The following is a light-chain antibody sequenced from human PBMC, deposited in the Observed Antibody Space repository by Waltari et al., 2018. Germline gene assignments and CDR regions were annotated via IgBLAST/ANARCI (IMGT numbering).Light chain of an antibody. CDR3: QQSYSTGFT. CDR1: QSISSY. V-gene: IGKV1-39*01. CDR2: AAS. Sequence: DIQMTQSPSSLSASVGDRVTITCRASQSISSYLNWYQQKPGKAPKLLIYAASSLQSGVSSRFSGSGSETDFTLTISSLQPEDFATYYCQQSYSTGFTFGPGTKVDIK. J-gene: IGKJ3*01.